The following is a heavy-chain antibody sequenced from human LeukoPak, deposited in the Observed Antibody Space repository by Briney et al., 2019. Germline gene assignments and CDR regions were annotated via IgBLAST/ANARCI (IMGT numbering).Heavy chain of an antibody. CDR2: ISSSSHAI. CDR1: GFTFSDYS. J-gene: IGHJ4*02. V-gene: IGHV3-21*01. D-gene: IGHD3-10*01. CDR3: ARMDIGLVRD. Sequence: PGGSLRLSCAASGFTFSDYSMNWVRQAPGQGLEWVSSISSSSHAIFDADSVKGRFTIFRENAKNSLYLQMNSLRAEDTAMYYCARMDIGLVRDWGQGTLVTVSS.